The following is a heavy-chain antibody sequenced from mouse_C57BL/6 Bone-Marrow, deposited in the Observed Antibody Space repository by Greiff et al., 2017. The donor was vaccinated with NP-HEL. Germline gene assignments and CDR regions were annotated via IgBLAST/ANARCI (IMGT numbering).Heavy chain of an antibody. CDR1: GYTFTSYG. V-gene: IGHV1-81*01. CDR2: IYPRSGNT. D-gene: IGHD2-4*01. J-gene: IGHJ3*01. Sequence: QVQLQQSGAELARPGASVKLSCKASGYTFTSYGISWVKQRTGQGLEWIGEIYPRSGNTYYNEKFKGKATLTADKSSSTAYMELRSLTSEDSAVYFCARWGTDNDYGGSWFAYWGQGTLVTVSA. CDR3: ARWGTDNDYGGSWFAY.